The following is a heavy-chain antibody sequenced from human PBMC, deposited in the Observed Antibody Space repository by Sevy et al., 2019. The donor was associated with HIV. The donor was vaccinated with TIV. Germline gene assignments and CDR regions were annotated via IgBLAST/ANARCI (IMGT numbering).Heavy chain of an antibody. CDR1: GFTFSSYG. Sequence: GGSLRLSCAASGFTFSSYGMHWVRQAPGKGLEWVAVISYDGSNKYYADSVKGRFTISRDNSKNTLYLQMNSLRAEDTAVYYCAKDPQYGYFDYWGQGTLVTVSS. CDR3: AKDPQYGYFDY. D-gene: IGHD3-10*01. J-gene: IGHJ4*02. CDR2: ISYDGSNK. V-gene: IGHV3-30*18.